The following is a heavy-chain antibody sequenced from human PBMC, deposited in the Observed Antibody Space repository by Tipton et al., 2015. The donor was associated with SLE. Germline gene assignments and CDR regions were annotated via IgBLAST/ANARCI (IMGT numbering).Heavy chain of an antibody. J-gene: IGHJ4*01. D-gene: IGHD3-10*01. CDR1: YGSISTYSYY. Sequence: TLSLTCTVSYGSISTYSYYWSWIRQPPGKGLEWIGESNPSGSTNYNPSLKSRVTISVDTSKNQLSLKLTSVTAADTSVYYCARGAKERITLVRVRPYYFDYWGQGSLVTVSS. V-gene: IGHV4-39*02. CDR2: SNPSGST. CDR3: ARGAKERITLVRVRPYYFDY.